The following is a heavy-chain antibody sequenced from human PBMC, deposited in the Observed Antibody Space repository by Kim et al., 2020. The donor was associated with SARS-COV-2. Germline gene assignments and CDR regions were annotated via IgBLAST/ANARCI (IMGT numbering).Heavy chain of an antibody. J-gene: IGHJ6*02. Sequence: GESLKISCKGSGYSFTNYWVSWVRQMPGKGLEGMGRIDPPDSLRNYSPSFQGHSPIPADKSTIAFPLQWGSLKASDTAMYFCASLYRSTWYGGEYYYYGMDVWGQGTTVTVS. CDR3: ASLYRSTWYGGEYYYYGMDV. CDR1: GYSFTNYW. V-gene: IGHV5-10-1*01. D-gene: IGHD6-13*01. CDR2: IDPPDSLR.